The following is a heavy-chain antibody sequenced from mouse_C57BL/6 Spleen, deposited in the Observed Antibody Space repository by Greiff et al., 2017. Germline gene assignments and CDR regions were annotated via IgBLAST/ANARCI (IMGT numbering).Heavy chain of an antibody. CDR2: ISSGGSYT. J-gene: IGHJ3*01. CDR3: EKHVGDHLAY. D-gene: IGHD4-1*01. V-gene: IGHV5-6*01. Sequence: EVQVVESGGDLVKPGGSLKLSCAASGFTFSSYGMSWVRQTPDKRLEWVATISSGGSYTYYPDSVKGRFTISRDNAKNTLYLQMSSLKSEDTAMYYCEKHVGDHLAYWGQGLWSLSLQ. CDR1: GFTFSSYG.